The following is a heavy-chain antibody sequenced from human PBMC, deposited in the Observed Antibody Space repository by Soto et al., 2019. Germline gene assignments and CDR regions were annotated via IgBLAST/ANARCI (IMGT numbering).Heavy chain of an antibody. V-gene: IGHV3-23*01. Sequence: EVQLLASGGGLVQPGRSLSLSCTASGFTFSSHAMTWVRQAPGKGLEWVSGLSDSGASIYYADSVKGRFNIYSDNSLNTLYLQMNTLRVEDTAVYYCAKVSSSWYSGFFDLWGQGTLVTFSS. CDR2: LSDSGASI. CDR1: GFTFSSHA. CDR3: AKVSSSWYSGFFDL. D-gene: IGHD6-13*01. J-gene: IGHJ4*02.